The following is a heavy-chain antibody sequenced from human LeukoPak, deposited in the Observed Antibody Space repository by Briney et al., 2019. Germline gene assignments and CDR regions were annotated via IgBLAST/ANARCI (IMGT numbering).Heavy chain of an antibody. CDR1: GYTFTGYY. CDR3: ARPREEDDAFDI. J-gene: IGHJ3*02. Sequence: ASVKVSCKASGYTFTGYYMHWVRQAPGQGLEWVGWINPNSGGTNYAQKFQGRVTMTRDTSISTAYMELSRLRSDDTAVYYCARPREEDDAFDIWGQGTMVTVSS. CDR2: INPNSGGT. V-gene: IGHV1-2*02. D-gene: IGHD1-26*01.